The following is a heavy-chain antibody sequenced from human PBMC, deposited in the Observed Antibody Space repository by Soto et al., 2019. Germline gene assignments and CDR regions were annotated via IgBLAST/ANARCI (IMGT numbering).Heavy chain of an antibody. CDR2: IIPIFGTA. V-gene: IGHV1-69*06. D-gene: IGHD3-16*01. CDR1: GGTFSSYA. J-gene: IGHJ5*02. CDR3: AREGEMEFISSQPRWFDT. Sequence: SVKVSCKASGGTFSSYAISWVRQAPGQGLEWMGGIIPIFGTANYAQKFQGRVTITADKSTSTAYMELSSLRSEDAAVYYCAREGEMEFISSQPRWFDTWGQGTLVTVSS.